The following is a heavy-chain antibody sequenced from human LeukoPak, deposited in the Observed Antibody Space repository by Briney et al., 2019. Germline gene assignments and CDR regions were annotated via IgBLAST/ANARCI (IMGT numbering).Heavy chain of an antibody. CDR2: ISSSGSTI. Sequence: GGSLRPSWAPSGFTLSTTYMGCAGQPRGRGLEWVSYISSSGSTIYYADSVKGRFTISRDNAKNSLYLHMNSLRAEDTAVYYCARRDDHLFDYWGQGTLVTVSS. CDR3: ARRDDHLFDY. D-gene: IGHD1-14*01. J-gene: IGHJ4*02. CDR1: GFTLSTTY. V-gene: IGHV3-11*01.